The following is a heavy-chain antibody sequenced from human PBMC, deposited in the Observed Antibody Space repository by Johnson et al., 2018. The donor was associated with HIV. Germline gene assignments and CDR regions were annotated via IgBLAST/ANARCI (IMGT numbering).Heavy chain of an antibody. J-gene: IGHJ3*02. Sequence: VQLVESGGGVVQPGRSLRLSCAASGFTFSSYALHWVRQVTGKGLEWVSAIGTAGDTYYPGSVTGRFTVSRDNSKNTLYLQMNNLRVEDTALYYCVRRDSGSLSFDIWGQGTMVSVSS. CDR2: IGTAGDT. CDR3: VRRDSGSLSFDI. CDR1: GFTFSSYA. D-gene: IGHD1-26*01. V-gene: IGHV3-13*01.